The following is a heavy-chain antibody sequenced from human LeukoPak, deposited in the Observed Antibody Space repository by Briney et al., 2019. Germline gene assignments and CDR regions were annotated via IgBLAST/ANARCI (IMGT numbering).Heavy chain of an antibody. CDR2: IYYSGST. V-gene: IGHV4-59*01. CDR1: GGSLRSYY. D-gene: IGHD4-17*01. J-gene: IGHJ6*02. Sequence: PSETLSLTCTVPGGSLRSYYWSWIRQPPGKGLEWIGYIYYSGSTNYHPSLKSRVTISVDTSKNQFSLKLSSVTAADPGVYYCARVPTGPFYYYGMDVWGQGTTVTVFS. CDR3: ARVPTGPFYYYGMDV.